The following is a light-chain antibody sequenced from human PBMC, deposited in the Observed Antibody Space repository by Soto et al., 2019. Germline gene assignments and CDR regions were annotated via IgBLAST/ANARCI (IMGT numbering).Light chain of an antibody. CDR1: QSVRSGF. CDR2: GAS. Sequence: EIVLTQSPGTLSLSPGERATLSCRASQSVRSGFLAWYQQKPGQAPRLLIYGASSRATGIPDRFSGSGSGTDFTLTISRLEPDDFAVYYCQQYDSSPWTFGQGTKVEIK. CDR3: QQYDSSPWT. V-gene: IGKV3-20*01. J-gene: IGKJ1*01.